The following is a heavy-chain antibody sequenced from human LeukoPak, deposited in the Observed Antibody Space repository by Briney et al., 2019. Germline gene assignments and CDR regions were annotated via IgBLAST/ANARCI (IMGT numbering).Heavy chain of an antibody. J-gene: IGHJ4*02. CDR1: GYTFTSYG. D-gene: IGHD1-26*01. V-gene: IGHV1-18*01. Sequence: ASVKVSCKASGYTFTSYGISWVRQAPGQGPEWMGWISAYNGNTNYAQKLQGRVTMTTDTSTSTAYMELRSLRSDDTAVYYCARDLGPALLVGATPQAYWGQGTLVTVSS. CDR2: ISAYNGNT. CDR3: ARDLGPALLVGATPQAY.